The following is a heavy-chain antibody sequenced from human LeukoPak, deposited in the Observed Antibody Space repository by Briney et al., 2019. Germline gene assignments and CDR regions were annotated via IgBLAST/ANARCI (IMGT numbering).Heavy chain of an antibody. D-gene: IGHD3-16*01. V-gene: IGHV4-59*13. CDR3: ARGGSYGPPNFDY. Sequence: PSETLSLTCTVSGGSISGYYWSWIRQPPGKGLEWIGYIYFSGSTTYNPSLKSRVTISVDSSKNQSSLKLSSVTAADTAVYYCARGGSYGPPNFDYWGQGTLVTVSS. CDR2: IYFSGST. J-gene: IGHJ4*02. CDR1: GGSISGYY.